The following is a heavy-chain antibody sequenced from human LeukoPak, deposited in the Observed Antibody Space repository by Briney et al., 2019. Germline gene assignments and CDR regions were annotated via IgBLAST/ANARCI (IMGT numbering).Heavy chain of an antibody. D-gene: IGHD2-2*01. Sequence: ASVKLSCKASGYTFSSYHINWVRQATGQGPEWMGWMNPKSGNTDYAQKFQGRVTITRNTSTSTAYMELNSLRSEDTAVYYCARSIPAAYWSLPHPPDYWGQGTLVTVSS. J-gene: IGHJ4*02. CDR3: ARSIPAAYWSLPHPPDY. CDR2: MNPKSGNT. CDR1: GYTFSSYH. V-gene: IGHV1-8*03.